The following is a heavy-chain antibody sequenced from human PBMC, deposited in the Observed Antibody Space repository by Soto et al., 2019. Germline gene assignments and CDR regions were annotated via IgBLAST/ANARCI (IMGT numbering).Heavy chain of an antibody. CDR3: ARGRVWFGELFPHFDY. CDR2: IIPIFGTA. CDR1: GGTFSSYA. Sequence: QVQLVQSGAEVKKPGSSVKVSCKASGGTFSSYAISWVRQAPGQGLEWMGGIIPIFGTANYAQKFQGRVRITADESTSTDYMELSSLRSEDTAVYYCARGRVWFGELFPHFDYWGQGTLVTVSS. V-gene: IGHV1-69*12. D-gene: IGHD3-10*01. J-gene: IGHJ4*02.